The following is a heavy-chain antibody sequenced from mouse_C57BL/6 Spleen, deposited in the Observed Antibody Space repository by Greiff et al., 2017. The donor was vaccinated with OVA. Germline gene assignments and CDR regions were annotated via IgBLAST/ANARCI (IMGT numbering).Heavy chain of an antibody. Sequence: QVQLKQSGAELMKPGASVKLSCKATGYTFTGYWIEWVKQRPGHGLEWIGEILPGSGSTNYNEKFKGKATFTADTSSNTAYMQLSSLTTEDSAIYYCARRENYGSSYNWYFDVWGTGTTVTVSS. CDR2: ILPGSGST. D-gene: IGHD1-1*01. J-gene: IGHJ1*03. CDR1: GYTFTGYW. V-gene: IGHV1-9*01. CDR3: ARRENYGSSYNWYFDV.